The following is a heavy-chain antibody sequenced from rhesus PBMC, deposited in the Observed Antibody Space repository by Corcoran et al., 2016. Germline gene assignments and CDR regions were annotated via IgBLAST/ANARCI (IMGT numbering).Heavy chain of an antibody. J-gene: IGHJ4*01. CDR2: IYWDDDK. Sequence: QVTLKESGPALVKPTQTLTLTCTFSGFSLTTSGMGVGWIRQPPGKALEWLALIYWDDDKRYSTSLKSRLTISKDTSKNQVVLTMTNMDPVDAATYYCARRGFSGRRNSFDYWGQGVLVTVSS. D-gene: IGHD6-25*01. V-gene: IGHV2-174*01. CDR3: ARRGFSGRRNSFDY. CDR1: GFSLTTSGMG.